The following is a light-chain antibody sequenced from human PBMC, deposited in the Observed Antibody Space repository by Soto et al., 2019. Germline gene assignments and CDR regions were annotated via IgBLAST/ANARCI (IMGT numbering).Light chain of an antibody. Sequence: QPVLTQPPSVSGAPGQRVTISCTGSSSNIGAGYDVHWYQQLPGTAPKLLIYHNSNRPSGVPDRFSGSKSGTSASLAITGLQDEDEADYYCQSYDSSLSGSRVFGTGTKLTVL. CDR2: HNS. V-gene: IGLV1-40*01. CDR1: SSNIGAGYD. CDR3: QSYDSSLSGSRV. J-gene: IGLJ1*01.